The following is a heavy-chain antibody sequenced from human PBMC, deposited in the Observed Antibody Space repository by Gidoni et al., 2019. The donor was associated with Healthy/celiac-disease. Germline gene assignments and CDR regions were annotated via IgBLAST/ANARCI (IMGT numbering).Heavy chain of an antibody. J-gene: IGHJ6*02. CDR2: ISSSSSTI. Sequence: EVQLVESGGGLVQPGGSLRLACAASGSTFSSYSMNWVRQAPGKGLEWVSYISSSSSTIYYADSLKGRFTISRDNANNSLYLQMNSLRAEDTAVYYCARARRSGYSHYYYYYGMDVWGQGTTVTVSS. D-gene: IGHD3-22*01. CDR1: GSTFSSYS. CDR3: ARARRSGYSHYYYYYGMDV. V-gene: IGHV3-48*04.